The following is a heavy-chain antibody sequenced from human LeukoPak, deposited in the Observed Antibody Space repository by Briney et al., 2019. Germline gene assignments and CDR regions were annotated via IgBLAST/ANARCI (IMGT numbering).Heavy chain of an antibody. D-gene: IGHD3-10*01. J-gene: IGHJ4*02. V-gene: IGHV1-8*02. Sequence: GTSVKVSCKASGFTFTSSAMQWVRQATGQGLEWMGWMNPNSGNTGYAQKFQGRVTMTRNTSISTAYMELSSLRSEDTAVYYCARDYYGLVHNDYWGQGTLVTVSS. CDR1: GFTFTSSA. CDR2: MNPNSGNT. CDR3: ARDYYGLVHNDY.